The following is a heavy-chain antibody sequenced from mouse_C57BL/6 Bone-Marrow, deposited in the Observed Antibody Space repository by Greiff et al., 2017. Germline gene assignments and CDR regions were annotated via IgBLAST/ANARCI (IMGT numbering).Heavy chain of an antibody. J-gene: IGHJ1*03. CDR3: ARFWYFDV. V-gene: IGHV1-4*01. Sequence: VKLLESGAELARPGASVKMSCKASGYTFTSYTMHWVKQRPGQGLEWIGDINPSSGYTKYNQKFKDKATLTADKSSSTAYMQLSSLTSEDSAVYYCARFWYFDVWGTGTTVTVSS. CDR1: GYTFTSYT. CDR2: INPSSGYT.